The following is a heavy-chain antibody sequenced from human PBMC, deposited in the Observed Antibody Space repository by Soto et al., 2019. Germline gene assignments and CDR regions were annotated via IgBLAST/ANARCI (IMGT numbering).Heavy chain of an antibody. V-gene: IGHV1-69*13. CDR1: GGTFSSYA. CDR2: IIPIFGTA. J-gene: IGHJ3*02. CDR3: AKRITMVRGVMSRSDDAFDI. Sequence: SVKVSCKASGGTFSSYAISWVRQAPGQGLEWMGGIIPIFGTANYAQKFQGRVTITADESTSTAYMELSSLRSEDTAVYYFAKRITMVRGVMSRSDDAFDIWGQGTMVTVSS. D-gene: IGHD3-10*01.